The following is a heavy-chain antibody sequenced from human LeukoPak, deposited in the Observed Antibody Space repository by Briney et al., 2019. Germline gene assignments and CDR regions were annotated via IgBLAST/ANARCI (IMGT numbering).Heavy chain of an antibody. V-gene: IGHV3-7*01. D-gene: IGHD3-10*01. Sequence: GGSLRLSCAASGFAFSSYWMSWVRQASGKGLEWVASIKQDGSEKYYVDSVKGRFTISRDNAKNSLYLQMNSLRAEDTAVYYCARGWTRTMVSYFDYWGQGTLVTVSS. J-gene: IGHJ4*02. CDR1: GFAFSSYW. CDR3: ARGWTRTMVSYFDY. CDR2: IKQDGSEK.